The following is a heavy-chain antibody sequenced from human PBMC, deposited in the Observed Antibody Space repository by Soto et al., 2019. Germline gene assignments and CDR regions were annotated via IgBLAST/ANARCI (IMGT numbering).Heavy chain of an antibody. CDR1: GGSFSGYY. J-gene: IGHJ4*02. CDR2: INHSGST. Sequence: SETLSLTCAVYGGSFSGYYWSWIRQPPGKGLEWIGEINHSGSTNYNPSLKSRVTISVDTSKNQFSLKLSSVTAADTAVYYCARGGIVLIKKFDYWGQGTLVTVSS. CDR3: ARGGIVLIKKFDY. V-gene: IGHV4-34*01. D-gene: IGHD1-26*01.